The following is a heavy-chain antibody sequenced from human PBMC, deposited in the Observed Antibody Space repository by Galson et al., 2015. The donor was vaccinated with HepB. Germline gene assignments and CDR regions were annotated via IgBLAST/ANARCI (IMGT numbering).Heavy chain of an antibody. Sequence: SVKVSCKASGYSFTSHYMHWVRQAPGQGLEWVGIINPSGGSTNYPPKFKGRVTMTRDTSTSTVYMELSSLRFEDTAVYYCAREGLRPIVVNDYWGQGTLVTVSS. CDR1: GYSFTSHY. CDR2: INPSGGST. CDR3: AREGLRPIVVNDY. J-gene: IGHJ4*02. D-gene: IGHD3-22*01. V-gene: IGHV1-46*01.